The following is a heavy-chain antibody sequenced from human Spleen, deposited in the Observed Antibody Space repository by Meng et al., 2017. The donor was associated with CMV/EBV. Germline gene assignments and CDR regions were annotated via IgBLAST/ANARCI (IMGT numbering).Heavy chain of an antibody. V-gene: IGHV4-30-4*08. CDR2: IYYSGNT. CDR3: ARASYHESSGYWGAYSDY. D-gene: IGHD3-22*01. J-gene: IGHJ4*02. CDR1: GGSISSGDYY. Sequence: SETLSLTCTVSGGSISSGDYYWSWVRQPPGKGLEWIGYIYYSGNTYYKPSLKSRLIISLDTSKSQFFLKLNSVTAADTAVYYCARASYHESSGYWGAYSDYWGQGTLVTVS.